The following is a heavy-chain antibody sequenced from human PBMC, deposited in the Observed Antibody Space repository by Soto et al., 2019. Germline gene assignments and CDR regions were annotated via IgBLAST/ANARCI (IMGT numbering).Heavy chain of an antibody. CDR1: GGSISSGDYY. V-gene: IGHV4-30-4*01. CDR2: IYYSGST. D-gene: IGHD4-17*01. Sequence: QVQLQESGPGLVKPSQTLSLTCTVSGGSISSGDYYWSWIRQPPGKGLEWIGYIYYSGSTSYNPSLKSRVTITVDTSKNQVSLKLSYVTASDTAVYYCARADYGNYYYYGIDVWGQGTTVTVSS. CDR3: ARADYGNYYYYGIDV. J-gene: IGHJ6*02.